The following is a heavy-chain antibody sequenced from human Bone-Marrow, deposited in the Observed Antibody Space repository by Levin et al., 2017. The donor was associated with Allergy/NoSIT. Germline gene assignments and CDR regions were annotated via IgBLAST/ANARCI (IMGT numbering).Heavy chain of an antibody. CDR2: ISSDSSDL. V-gene: IGHV3-21*01. CDR1: GFTFSDYE. Sequence: GGSLRLSCVASGFTFSDYEMNWVRQAPGKGLEWISSISSDSSDLYYADSVKGRFTISRDNAKNSLNLQVSSLRAEDTAVYHCVRGIIGDLRVAHKEAFDVWGQGTMVTVSS. CDR3: VRGIIGDLRVAHKEAFDV. J-gene: IGHJ3*01. D-gene: IGHD2/OR15-2a*01.